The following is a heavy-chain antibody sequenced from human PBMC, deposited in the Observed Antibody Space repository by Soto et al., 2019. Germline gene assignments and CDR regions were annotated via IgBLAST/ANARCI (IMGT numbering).Heavy chain of an antibody. CDR1: GGTFSSYT. V-gene: IGHV1-69*08. D-gene: IGHD4-17*01. J-gene: IGHJ6*02. Sequence: QVQLVQSGAAVKKPGSSVKVSCKASGGTFSSYTISWVRQAPGQGLEWMGRIIHILGIANYAQKFQGRVTITADKSTSTAYMELSSLRSEDTAVYYCAREHYGEENQPWGQGTTVTVSS. CDR2: IIHILGIA. CDR3: AREHYGEENQP.